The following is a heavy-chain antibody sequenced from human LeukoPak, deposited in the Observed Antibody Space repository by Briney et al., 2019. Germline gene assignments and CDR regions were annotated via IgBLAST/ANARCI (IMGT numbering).Heavy chain of an antibody. CDR2: IYYSGST. J-gene: IGHJ1*01. V-gene: IGHV4-59*01. D-gene: IGHD3-22*01. CDR3: ARGQTYYYDSSGYGYFQH. CDR1: GGSISSYY. Sequence: SETLSLTCTVSGGSISSYYWSWIRQPPGKGLEWIGYIYYSGSTNYNPSLKSRVTISVDTSKNQFSLKLSSVTAADTAVYYCARGQTYYYDSSGYGYFQHWGQGTLVTVSS.